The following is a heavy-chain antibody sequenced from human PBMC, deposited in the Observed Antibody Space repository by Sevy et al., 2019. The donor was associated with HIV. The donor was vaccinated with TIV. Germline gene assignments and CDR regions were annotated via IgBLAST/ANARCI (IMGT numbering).Heavy chain of an antibody. D-gene: IGHD3-16*01. CDR3: VGRPYSSAYSWSYHFDY. J-gene: IGHJ4*02. CDR2: ISGSSSAI. Sequence: GGSLRLSCAASEFTFSDYYMSWIRQAPGKGLEWISYISGSSSAIVYADSVKGRFAISRNNAKNSLYLHMDNLRAEDTAVYFCVGRPYSSAYSWSYHFDYWGQGTLVTVSS. CDR1: EFTFSDYY. V-gene: IGHV3-11*01.